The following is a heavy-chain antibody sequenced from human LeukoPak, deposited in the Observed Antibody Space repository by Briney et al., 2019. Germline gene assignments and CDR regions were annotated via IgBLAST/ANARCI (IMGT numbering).Heavy chain of an antibody. CDR1: AYTFTSYG. D-gene: IGHD2-2*01. CDR3: ARPPARYCSSTSCRILDY. Sequence: ASVKVSCKASAYTFTSYGISWVRQAPGQGLEWMGWISAYNGNTNYAQKLQGRVTMTTDTSTSTAYLELRSLRSDDTAVYYCARPPARYCSSTSCRILDYWGQGTLVTVSS. J-gene: IGHJ4*02. V-gene: IGHV1-18*01. CDR2: ISAYNGNT.